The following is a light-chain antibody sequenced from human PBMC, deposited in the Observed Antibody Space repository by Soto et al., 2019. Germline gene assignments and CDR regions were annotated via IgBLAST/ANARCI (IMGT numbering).Light chain of an antibody. J-gene: IGLJ2*01. Sequence: QSALTQPASVSGSPGQSITISCIGTSSDVGNYNFVSWYQHHPGKAPRLIISEVSNRPSGIPSRFSGSKSGNTASLTISGLRAEDEADYYCCSSTRSDTLLFGGGTKVTVL. CDR3: CSSTRSDTLL. CDR1: SSDVGNYNF. CDR2: EVS. V-gene: IGLV2-23*02.